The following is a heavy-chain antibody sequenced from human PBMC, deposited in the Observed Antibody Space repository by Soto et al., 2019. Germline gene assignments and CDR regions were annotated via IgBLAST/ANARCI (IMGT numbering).Heavy chain of an antibody. J-gene: IGHJ3*02. Sequence: GGSLRLSCAASGFTFDDYAMHWVRQAPGKGLEWVSGISWNSGSIGYADSVKGRFTISRDNAKNSLYLQMNSLRAEDTALYYCAILPPSHIVVVVAAPAAFDIWGQGTMVTVSS. D-gene: IGHD2-15*01. CDR1: GFTFDDYA. CDR2: ISWNSGSI. V-gene: IGHV3-9*01. CDR3: AILPPSHIVVVVAAPAAFDI.